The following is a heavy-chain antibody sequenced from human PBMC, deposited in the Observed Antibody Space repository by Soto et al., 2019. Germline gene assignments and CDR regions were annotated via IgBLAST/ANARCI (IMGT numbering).Heavy chain of an antibody. CDR1: GGTFSSYA. V-gene: IGHV1-69*06. CDR2: IIPIFGTA. J-gene: IGHJ5*02. CDR3: AREHSSPYLSDP. D-gene: IGHD6-6*01. Sequence: QVQLVQSGAEVKKPGSSVKVSCKASGGTFSSYAISWVRQAPGQGLEWMGGIIPIFGTANYAQKFQGRVTITADKSTSTAYRDLSSLRSEDTAVYYCAREHSSPYLSDPWGQGTLVTVSS.